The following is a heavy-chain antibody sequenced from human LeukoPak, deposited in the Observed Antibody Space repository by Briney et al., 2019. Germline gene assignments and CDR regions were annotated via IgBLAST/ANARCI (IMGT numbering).Heavy chain of an antibody. CDR3: ARHDCRCASCHLDY. V-gene: IGHV5-51*01. Sequence: GESLQISCKGSGYTFTSHWIGWVRQLPGKGLEWMGIIYPDDSDTRYSPSFQGQVTISADKSVNSAYLQWSSLKASDSAMYYCARHDCRCASCHLDYWGQGTLVTVCS. J-gene: IGHJ4*02. D-gene: IGHD2-2*01. CDR2: IYPDDSDT. CDR1: GYTFTSHW.